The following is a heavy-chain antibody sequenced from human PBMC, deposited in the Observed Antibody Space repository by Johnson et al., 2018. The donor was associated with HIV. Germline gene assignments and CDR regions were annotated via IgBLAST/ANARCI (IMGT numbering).Heavy chain of an antibody. CDR2: VRTEAKNHAT. J-gene: IGHJ3*02. CDR1: GFSVSSKY. Sequence: VHLVESGGGLVQPGGSLRLSCAASGFSVSSKYMSWVRQAPGKGLEWVGRVRTEAKNHATAYAASVTGRFSISRDDSKNTAYLQMNSLKTEDTAMYYCARDKCSGGSCYDDDVFDIWGQGTMVTVSS. V-gene: IGHV3-73*01. CDR3: ARDKCSGGSCYDDDVFDI. D-gene: IGHD2-15*01.